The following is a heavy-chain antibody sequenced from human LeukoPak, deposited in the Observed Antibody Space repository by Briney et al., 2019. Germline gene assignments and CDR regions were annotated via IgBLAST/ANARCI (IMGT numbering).Heavy chain of an antibody. Sequence: SSETLSLTCTVSGGSISSSSYYGGWIRQPPGKGLEWIGSIYHSGSTYYHPSLKSRVTLSVETSKNQFSLKLSSVTAADTAVYYCAGSTYDNWFDPWGQGTLVTVSS. CDR3: AGSTYDNWFDP. CDR1: GGSISSSSYY. J-gene: IGHJ5*02. V-gene: IGHV4-39*01. D-gene: IGHD2-8*01. CDR2: IYHSGST.